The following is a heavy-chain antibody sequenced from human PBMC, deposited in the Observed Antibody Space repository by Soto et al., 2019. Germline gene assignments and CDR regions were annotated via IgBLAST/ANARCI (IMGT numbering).Heavy chain of an antibody. CDR2: INHSGST. CDR3: ARGHGYSYGYNYYYYGMDV. D-gene: IGHD5-18*01. Sequence: SETLSLTCAVYGGSFSGYYWSWIRQPPGKGLEWIGEINHSGSTNYNPSLKSRVTISVDTSKNQFSLKLSSVTAADTAVYYCARGHGYSYGYNYYYYGMDVWGQGTTVTV. J-gene: IGHJ6*02. V-gene: IGHV4-34*01. CDR1: GGSFSGYY.